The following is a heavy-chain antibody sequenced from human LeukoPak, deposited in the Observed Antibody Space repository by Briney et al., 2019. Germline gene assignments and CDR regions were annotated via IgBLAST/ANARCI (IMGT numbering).Heavy chain of an antibody. Sequence: PSETLSLTCTVSGGSISSYYWSWIRRPPGKGLEWIGYIYYSGSTNYNPSLKSRVTISVDTSKNQFSLKLSSVTAADTAVYYCARGLPGDYYYYYMDVWGKGTTVTVSS. CDR1: GGSISSYY. V-gene: IGHV4-59*01. D-gene: IGHD3-10*01. CDR3: ARGLPGDYYYYYMDV. J-gene: IGHJ6*03. CDR2: IYYSGST.